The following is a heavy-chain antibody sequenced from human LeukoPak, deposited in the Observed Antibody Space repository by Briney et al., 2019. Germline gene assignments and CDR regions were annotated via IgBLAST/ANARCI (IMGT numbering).Heavy chain of an antibody. CDR3: ATWVDIVAFY. Sequence: ASGKVACNASGYTFTGYYMHWERQAPGQGLEWMGWINPNSGGTNYAQKFQGRVTMTRGTSISTAYMELSRLRSDDTAVYDCATWVDIVAFYWGQGTLVTVSS. CDR1: GYTFTGYY. V-gene: IGHV1-2*02. CDR2: INPNSGGT. D-gene: IGHD5-12*01. J-gene: IGHJ4*02.